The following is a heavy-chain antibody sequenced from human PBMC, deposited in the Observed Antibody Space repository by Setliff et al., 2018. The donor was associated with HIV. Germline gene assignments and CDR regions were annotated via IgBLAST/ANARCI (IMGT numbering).Heavy chain of an antibody. CDR1: GYSISSGYY. CDR3: ARTLEAATMVSLYYHYYYYMDV. CDR2: IYHGGST. J-gene: IGHJ6*03. Sequence: SETLSLTCAVSGYSISSGYYWGWIRQPPGKGLEWIGSIYHGGSTNYNPSLKSRVTISVDTSKNLFALNLTSVTAADTAVYFCARTLEAATMVSLYYHYYYYMDVWGKGTTVTVSS. V-gene: IGHV4-38-2*01. D-gene: IGHD3-10*01.